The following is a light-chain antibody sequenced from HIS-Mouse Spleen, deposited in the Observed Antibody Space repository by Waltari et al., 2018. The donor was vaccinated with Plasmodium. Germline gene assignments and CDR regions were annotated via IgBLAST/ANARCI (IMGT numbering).Light chain of an antibody. Sequence: EIVMTQSPATLSVSPGERATLSCRASQSVSITLPWYQQKPGQAPRLLIYGASTRATGIQARFSGSGSGTEFTLTISSLQSEDFAVYYCQQYNNWSFTFGPGTKVDIK. J-gene: IGKJ3*01. CDR2: GAS. CDR1: QSVSIT. CDR3: QQYNNWSFT. V-gene: IGKV3-15*01.